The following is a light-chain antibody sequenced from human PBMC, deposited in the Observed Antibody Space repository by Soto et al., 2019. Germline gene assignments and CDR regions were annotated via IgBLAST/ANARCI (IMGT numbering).Light chain of an antibody. CDR3: AAWDDSLSAFYV. CDR1: SSNIGSNY. V-gene: IGLV1-47*02. Sequence: QSALTQPPSASGTPGQRVTISCSGRSSNIGSNYVYWYQQLPGTAPKLLIYSNNQRPSGCPDRFSGSRSGPSASLAISGLRSEDEADYYCAAWDDSLSAFYVFGTGTKLTVL. CDR2: SNN. J-gene: IGLJ1*01.